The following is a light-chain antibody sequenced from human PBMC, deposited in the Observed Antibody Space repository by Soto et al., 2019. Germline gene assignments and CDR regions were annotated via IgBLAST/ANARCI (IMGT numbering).Light chain of an antibody. Sequence: EIVLTQSPGTLSLSPGEGVTLSCRASQSVSSSSLAWYQQKPGQAPRLLIYGASSRATGIPDRFSGSGSGTDFTLTISRLEPEDFAVYFCQQYGSSPPITFGQGTRLEIK. CDR3: QQYGSSPPIT. J-gene: IGKJ5*01. CDR1: QSVSSSS. CDR2: GAS. V-gene: IGKV3-20*01.